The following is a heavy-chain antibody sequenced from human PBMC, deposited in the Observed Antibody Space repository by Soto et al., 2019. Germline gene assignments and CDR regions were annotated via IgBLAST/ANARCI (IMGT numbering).Heavy chain of an antibody. J-gene: IGHJ5*02. CDR3: ARDVRPGIAAHDWFDP. D-gene: IGHD6-6*01. CDR1: GGSISSYY. CDR2: IYYSGST. Sequence: SETLSLTCTVSGGSISSYYWSWIRQPPGKGLEWIGYIYYSGSTNYNPSLKSRVTISVDTSKNQFSLKLSSVTAADTAVYYCARDVRPGIAAHDWFDPWGQGTLVT. V-gene: IGHV4-59*01.